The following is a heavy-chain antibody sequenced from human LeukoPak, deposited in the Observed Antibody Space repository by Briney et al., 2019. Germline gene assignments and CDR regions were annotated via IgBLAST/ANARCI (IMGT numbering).Heavy chain of an antibody. J-gene: IGHJ6*03. V-gene: IGHV3-7*01. CDR1: GFTFSSYW. Sequence: PGGSLKLSCAASGFTFSSYWMSWVRQAPGKGLEWVANIKQDGSEKYYVDSVKGRFTISRDNAKNSLYLQMNSLRAKDTAVYYCARVVVGDYYYYYMDVWGKGTTVTVSS. CDR3: ARVVVGDYYYYYMDV. D-gene: IGHD2-15*01. CDR2: IKQDGSEK.